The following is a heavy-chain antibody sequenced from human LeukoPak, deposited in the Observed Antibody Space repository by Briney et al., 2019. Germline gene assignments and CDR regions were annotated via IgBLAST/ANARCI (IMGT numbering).Heavy chain of an antibody. CDR3: ARDLRAAAVFDY. Sequence: GGSLRLSCSASGFPFSSYAMHWVRQAPGKGLEYVSAISDSGGSTYYADSVKGRFTISRDNTKNSPYLQMNSLRAEDTAVYYCARDLRAAAVFDYWGQGTLVAVSS. CDR2: ISDSGGST. V-gene: IGHV3-64*04. D-gene: IGHD6-13*01. J-gene: IGHJ4*02. CDR1: GFPFSSYA.